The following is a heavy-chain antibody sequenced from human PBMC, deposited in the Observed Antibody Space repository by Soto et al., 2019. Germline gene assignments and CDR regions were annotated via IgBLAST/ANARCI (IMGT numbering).Heavy chain of an antibody. Sequence: ASVKVSCKASGYTFTSYDINWVRQATGQGLEWMGWMNPNSGNTGYAQKFQGRVTMTRNTSISTAYMELSSLRSEDTAVYYCARGSSYSNSWGFGYYYYMDVWGKGTTVTVSS. CDR2: MNPNSGNT. V-gene: IGHV1-8*01. D-gene: IGHD4-4*01. CDR3: ARGSSYSNSWGFGYYYYMDV. J-gene: IGHJ6*03. CDR1: GYTFTSYD.